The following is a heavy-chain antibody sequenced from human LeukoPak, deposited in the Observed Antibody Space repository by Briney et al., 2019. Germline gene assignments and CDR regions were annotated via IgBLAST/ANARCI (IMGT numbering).Heavy chain of an antibody. Sequence: ASVKLSCKASGYTFTSYDINWVRQATGQGLEWMGWMNPNSGNTGYAQKFQGRVTMTRNTSISTAYMELSSLRPEDTAVYYCARNWKGSRYRGYGSFNYWGQGTLVTVSS. CDR3: ARNWKGSRYRGYGSFNY. CDR2: MNPNSGNT. D-gene: IGHD5-12*01. J-gene: IGHJ4*02. V-gene: IGHV1-8*01. CDR1: GYTFTSYD.